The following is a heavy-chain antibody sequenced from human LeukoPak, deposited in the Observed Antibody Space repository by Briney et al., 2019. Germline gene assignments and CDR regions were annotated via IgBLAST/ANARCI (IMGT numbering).Heavy chain of an antibody. V-gene: IGHV3-21*01. CDR1: GFTFSSYS. D-gene: IGHD6-13*01. CDR3: ARDYSSSWYMDY. J-gene: IGHJ4*02. CDR2: ISSSSSYI. Sequence: GGPLRLSCAASGFTFSSYSMNWVRQAPGKGLEWVSSISSSSSYIYYADSVKGRFTISRDNAKNSLYLQMNSLRAEDTAVYYCARDYSSSWYMDYWGQGTLVTVSS.